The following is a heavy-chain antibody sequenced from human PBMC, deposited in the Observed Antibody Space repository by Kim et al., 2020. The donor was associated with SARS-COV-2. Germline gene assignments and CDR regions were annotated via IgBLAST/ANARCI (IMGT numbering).Heavy chain of an antibody. CDR1: GFTFSSYG. D-gene: IGHD6-13*01. CDR2: ISYDGSNK. CDR3: ARDQSAGYSSSWNDY. Sequence: GGSLRLSCAASGFTFSSYGMHWVRQALGKGLEWVAVISYDGSNKYYADSVKGRFTISRDNSKNTLYLQMNSLRAEDTAVYYCARDQSAGYSSSWNDYWGQGTLVTVSS. J-gene: IGHJ4*02. V-gene: IGHV3-33*05.